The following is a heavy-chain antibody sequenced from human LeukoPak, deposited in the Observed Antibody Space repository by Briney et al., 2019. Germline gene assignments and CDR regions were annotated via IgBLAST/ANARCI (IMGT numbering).Heavy chain of an antibody. CDR3: ATSTVTTPSYYYYGMDV. D-gene: IGHD4-17*01. V-gene: IGHV3-11*01. Sequence: VGALRLSCAASVFTFSDYYMSWIRQAPGKGREGVSYISSSGSTIYYADSVKGRFTISRENSKNTLYLQMNSMRAEDTAVYYCATSTVTTPSYYYYGMDVWGQGTTVTVSS. J-gene: IGHJ6*02. CDR2: ISSSGSTI. CDR1: VFTFSDYY.